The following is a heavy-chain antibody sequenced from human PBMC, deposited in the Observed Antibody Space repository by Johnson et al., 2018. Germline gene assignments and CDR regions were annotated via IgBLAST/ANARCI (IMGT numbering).Heavy chain of an antibody. Sequence: VQLVESGGGLVQPGGSLRLSCAASGFPFSSYAMSWVRQAPGKGLEWVSGISDSGGSTYYADSVKGRFTISRDNSKNTLYLQRNSLRAEDTAVYYCARTAVESGAFDPWGQGTLVTVSS. V-gene: IGHV3-23*04. CDR2: ISDSGGST. CDR3: ARTAVESGAFDP. J-gene: IGHJ5*02. D-gene: IGHD1/OR15-1a*01. CDR1: GFPFSSYA.